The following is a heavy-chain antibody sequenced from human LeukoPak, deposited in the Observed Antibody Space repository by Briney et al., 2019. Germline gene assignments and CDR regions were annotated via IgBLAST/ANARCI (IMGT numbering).Heavy chain of an antibody. Sequence: SETLSLTCTVSGYSISSGYYWGWIRQPPGKGLEWIGSIYHSGSTYYNPSLKSRVTISVDTSKNQFSLKLSSVTAADTAVYYCARQLSWSGYYHYGWFDPWGQGTLVTVSS. CDR1: GYSISSGYY. V-gene: IGHV4-38-2*02. D-gene: IGHD3-3*01. CDR2: IYHSGST. CDR3: ARQLSWSGYYHYGWFDP. J-gene: IGHJ5*02.